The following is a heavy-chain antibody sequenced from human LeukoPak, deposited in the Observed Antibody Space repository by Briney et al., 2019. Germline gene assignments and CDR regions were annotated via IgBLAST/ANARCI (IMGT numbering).Heavy chain of an antibody. Sequence: GGSLRLSCAASGFTFSSYGMHWVRQAPGKGLEWVAVISYDGSNKYYADSVKGRFTISRDSSKNTLYLQMNSLRAEDTAVYYCAKVGPTVTSYFDYWGQGTLVTVSS. V-gene: IGHV3-30*18. CDR2: ISYDGSNK. CDR1: GFTFSSYG. CDR3: AKVGPTVTSYFDY. J-gene: IGHJ4*02. D-gene: IGHD4-11*01.